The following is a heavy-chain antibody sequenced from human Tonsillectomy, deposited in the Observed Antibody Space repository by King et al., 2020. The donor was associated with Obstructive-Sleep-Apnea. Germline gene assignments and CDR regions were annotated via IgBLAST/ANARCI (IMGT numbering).Heavy chain of an antibody. V-gene: IGHV3-49*03. CDR2: IRSKAYGGTT. J-gene: IGHJ3*02. D-gene: IGHD6-13*01. CDR3: TRDRTGIAAAGRDAFDI. Sequence: VQLVESGGGLVQPGRSLRLSCTASGFTFGDDAMSWFRQAPGKGLEWVGFIRSKAYGGTTEYAASVKGRFTISRDDSKSIAYLQMNSLKTEDTAVYYCTRDRTGIAAAGRDAFDIWGQGTMVTVSS. CDR1: GFTFGDDA.